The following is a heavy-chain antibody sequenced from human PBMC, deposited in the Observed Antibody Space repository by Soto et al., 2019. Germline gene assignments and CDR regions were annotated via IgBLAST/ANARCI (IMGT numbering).Heavy chain of an antibody. CDR1: GGTLRGYY. D-gene: IGHD3-3*01. J-gene: IGHJ5*02. Sequence: PSEALSLTCTVTGGTLRGYYWAWIRQSAGGGLEWIGRSYSSGSTNYNPSLKSRVTISLDTSMSHSSIRLRSVSPADTAVYYCARGQRFSHWFDPWGQGTLAPASP. CDR2: SYSSGST. CDR3: ARGQRFSHWFDP. V-gene: IGHV4-4*07.